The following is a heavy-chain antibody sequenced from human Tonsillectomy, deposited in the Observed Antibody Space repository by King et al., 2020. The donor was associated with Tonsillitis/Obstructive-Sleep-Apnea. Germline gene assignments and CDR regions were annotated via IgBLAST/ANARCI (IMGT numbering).Heavy chain of an antibody. Sequence: QLQESGPGLVKPSETLSLSCTVSGASISSSSYYWSWIRQPPGKGLEWIGSIYYSGSTYYNPSLKSRDTISVDTSKNQFSLTVNSVTAADTAVYYCATLVGAAPSWYFDLWGRGTLVTVSS. CDR3: ATLVGAAPSWYFDL. CDR2: IYYSGST. D-gene: IGHD1-26*01. V-gene: IGHV4-39*01. J-gene: IGHJ2*01. CDR1: GASISSSSYY.